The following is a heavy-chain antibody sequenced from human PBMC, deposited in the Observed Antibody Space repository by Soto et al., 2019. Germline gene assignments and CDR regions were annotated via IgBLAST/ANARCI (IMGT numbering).Heavy chain of an antibody. CDR1: GFTFSSYG. CDR3: ARDGGLGYTIGY. J-gene: IGHJ4*02. CDR2: IWYDGSNK. D-gene: IGHD3-16*01. V-gene: IGHV3-33*01. Sequence: QVQLVESGGGVVQPGRSLRLSCAASGFTFSSYGMHWVRQAPGKGLEWVAVIWYDGSNKYYADSVKGRFTISRDNSKNTLYLQMNSLRAEDTAVYYCARDGGLGYTIGYWGQGTLVTVSS.